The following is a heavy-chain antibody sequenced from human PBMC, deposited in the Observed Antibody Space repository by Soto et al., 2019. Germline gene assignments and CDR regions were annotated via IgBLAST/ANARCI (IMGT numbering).Heavy chain of an antibody. CDR2: IYYSGST. CDR1: GGSISSYY. D-gene: IGHD6-13*01. V-gene: IGHV4-59*01. J-gene: IGHJ4*02. CDR3: ARDKTRIAAAGTRSYYFDY. Sequence: SETLSLTCTVSGGSISSYYWSWIRQPPGKGLEWIGYIYYSGSTNYNPSLKSRVTISVDTSKNQFSLKLSSVTAADTAVYYCARDKTRIAAAGTRSYYFDYWGQGTLVTVSS.